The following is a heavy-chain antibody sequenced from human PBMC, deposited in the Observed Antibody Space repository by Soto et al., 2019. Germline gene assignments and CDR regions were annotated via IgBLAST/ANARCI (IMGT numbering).Heavy chain of an antibody. D-gene: IGHD1-1*01. CDR2: ISYDGSNK. CDR3: AGSLEPRVGFDY. Sequence: QVQLVESGGGVVQPGRSLRLSCAASGFTFSSYAMHWVRQAPGKGLEWVAVISYDGSNKYYADSVKGRFTISRDNSKNTLYLQMNSLRAEDTAVYYCAGSLEPRVGFDYWGQGTLVTVSS. V-gene: IGHV3-30-3*01. CDR1: GFTFSSYA. J-gene: IGHJ4*02.